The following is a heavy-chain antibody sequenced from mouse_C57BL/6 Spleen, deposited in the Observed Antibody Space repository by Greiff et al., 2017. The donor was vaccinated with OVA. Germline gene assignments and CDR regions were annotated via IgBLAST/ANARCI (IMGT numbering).Heavy chain of an antibody. CDR3: ARDYYGSSYGYFDF. J-gene: IGHJ1*03. Sequence: EVKLVESGGGLVKPGGSLKLSCAASGFTFSSYAMSWVRQTPEKRLEWVATISAGGSYTSYPDNVKGRFTISRDNAKNNLYLQMSHLKSEDTAMYYCARDYYGSSYGYFDFWGTGTTVTVSS. V-gene: IGHV5-4*03. CDR2: ISAGGSYT. CDR1: GFTFSSYA. D-gene: IGHD1-1*01.